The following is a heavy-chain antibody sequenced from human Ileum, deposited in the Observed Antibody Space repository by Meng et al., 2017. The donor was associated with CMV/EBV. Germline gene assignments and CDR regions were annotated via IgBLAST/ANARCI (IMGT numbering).Heavy chain of an antibody. CDR2: IVVGSGNT. J-gene: IGHJ2*01. CDR3: AASTMVRGNWYFDL. V-gene: IGHV1-58*01. D-gene: IGHD3-10*01. Sequence: SVKVSCKASGFTFTSSAVQWVRQARGQRLEWIGWIVVGSGNTNYAQKFQERVTITRDMSTSTAYMELSSLRSEDTAVYYCAASTMVRGNWYFDLWGRGPLVTVSS. CDR1: GFTFTSSA.